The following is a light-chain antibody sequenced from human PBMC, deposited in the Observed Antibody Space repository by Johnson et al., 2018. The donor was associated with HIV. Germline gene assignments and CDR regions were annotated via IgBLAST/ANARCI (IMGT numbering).Light chain of an antibody. J-gene: IGLJ1*01. Sequence: QSVLTQPPSVSAAPGQRVTISCSGSSSNIGKNYVSWYQQLPGTAPKLLIYENNKRPSGIPDRFSGSKSGTSATLGITGLQTENEADYYCGTWDSSLSAYVVGIGTKVTVL. V-gene: IGLV1-51*02. CDR3: GTWDSSLSAYV. CDR2: ENN. CDR1: SSNIGKNY.